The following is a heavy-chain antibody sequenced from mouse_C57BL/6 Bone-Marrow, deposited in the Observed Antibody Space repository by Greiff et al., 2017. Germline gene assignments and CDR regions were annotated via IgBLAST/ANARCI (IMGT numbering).Heavy chain of an antibody. CDR3: ARVWVLRRYLDY. J-gene: IGHJ2*01. CDR2: IYPRSGNT. CDR1: GYTFTSYG. D-gene: IGHD1-1*01. Sequence: QVQLKQSGAELARPGASVKLSCKASGYTFTSYGISWVKQRTGQGLEWIGEIYPRSGNTYYNEKFKGKATLTADKSSSTAYMELRSLTSEDSAVYIRARVWVLRRYLDYWGRGTTLTVTA. V-gene: IGHV1-81*01.